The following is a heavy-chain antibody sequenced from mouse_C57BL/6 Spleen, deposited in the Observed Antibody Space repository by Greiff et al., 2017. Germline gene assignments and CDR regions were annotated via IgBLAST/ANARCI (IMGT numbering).Heavy chain of an antibody. J-gene: IGHJ2*01. Sequence: EVQLQQSGPVLVKPGASVKMSCKASGYTFTDYYMTWVRQSPGKSLEWIGAINPYNGGTSYNHKFKGKATLTVDKSSSTAYMELNSLTSEDSAVYYCARREYEYGGGFGCWGKGTTLTVAS. CDR3: ARREYEYGGGFGC. CDR2: INPYNGGT. CDR1: GYTFTDYY. D-gene: IGHD2-4*01. V-gene: IGHV1-19*01.